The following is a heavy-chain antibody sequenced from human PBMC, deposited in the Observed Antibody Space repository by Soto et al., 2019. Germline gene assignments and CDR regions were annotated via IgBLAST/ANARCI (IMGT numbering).Heavy chain of an antibody. CDR2: IYSGGYT. CDR3: ARRRGGGGY. CDR1: GFTVSNNY. D-gene: IGHD3-10*01. J-gene: IGHJ4*02. Sequence: EVQLVESGGGLIQPGGSLRLSCAVSGFTVSNNYMSWVRQAPGKGLEGVSVIYSGGYTAYGDSVKGRFTISRDNSKNNLYFQMNSPGPEARAVYYWARRRGGGGYWGQGTLVTVSS. V-gene: IGHV3-53*01.